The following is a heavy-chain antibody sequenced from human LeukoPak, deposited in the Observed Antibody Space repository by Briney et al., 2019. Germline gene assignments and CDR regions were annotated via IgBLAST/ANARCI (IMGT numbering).Heavy chain of an antibody. J-gene: IGHJ4*02. V-gene: IGHV3-74*01. Sequence: GGSLRLSCAASGFTFSNYWMHWVRQAPGKGLVWVSRIKTDGTNTGYADSVKGRFTISRDNSKNTLYLQVNSLRAEDTAVYFCARGNRANSAYFFDYWGQGTLVTVSS. CDR3: ARGNRANSAYFFDY. D-gene: IGHD2/OR15-2a*01. CDR1: GFTFSNYW. CDR2: IKTDGTNT.